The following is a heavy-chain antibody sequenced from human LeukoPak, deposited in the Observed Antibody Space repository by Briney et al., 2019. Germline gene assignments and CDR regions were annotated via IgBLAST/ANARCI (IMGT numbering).Heavy chain of an antibody. V-gene: IGHV3-23*01. Sequence: QPGGSLRLSCAASGFTFSSQAMTWVRQAPGKGLEWVSGISGSGGSTYYADSVKGRFTISRDNSKNTLYLQMNTLRVEDTAVYYCTRDLMDYDVSTGLHHYYMDVWGQGTTVTVSS. CDR1: GFTFSSQA. CDR3: TRDLMDYDVSTGLHHYYMDV. CDR2: ISGSGGST. J-gene: IGHJ6*02. D-gene: IGHD3-9*01.